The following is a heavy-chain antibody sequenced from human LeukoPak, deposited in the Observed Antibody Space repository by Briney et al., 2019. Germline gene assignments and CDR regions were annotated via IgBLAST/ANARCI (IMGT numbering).Heavy chain of an antibody. CDR2: ISGSGGST. CDR1: GFTFSSYA. V-gene: IGHV3-23*01. J-gene: IGHJ3*02. CDR3: AKGSTAMGWNI. Sequence: GGSLRLSCAASGFTFSSYAMSWVRQAPGKGLEWVSAISGSGGSTYYADSVKGRSTISRDNSKNTLYLQMNSLRAEDTAVYYCAKGSTAMGWNIWGQGTMVTVSS. D-gene: IGHD5-18*01.